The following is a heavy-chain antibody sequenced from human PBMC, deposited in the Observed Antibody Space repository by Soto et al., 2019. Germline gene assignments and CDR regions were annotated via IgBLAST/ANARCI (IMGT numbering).Heavy chain of an antibody. Sequence: EVKTVESGGGLVQPGGSLSLSCEVSGFTLSTYSMNWVRQAPGKGLEWVSFITSSGSTIYYADSVKGRFTVSRDNAKNSLFLQTNSLRDEDTAVYYCSRVAIASGGVIAVTYALDVWGQGTTVTVSS. D-gene: IGHD3-16*02. J-gene: IGHJ6*02. V-gene: IGHV3-48*02. CDR2: ITSSGSTI. CDR3: SRVAIASGGVIAVTYALDV. CDR1: GFTLSTYS.